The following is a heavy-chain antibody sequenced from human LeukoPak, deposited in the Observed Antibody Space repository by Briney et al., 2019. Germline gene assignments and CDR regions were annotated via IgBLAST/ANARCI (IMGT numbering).Heavy chain of an antibody. J-gene: IGHJ4*02. D-gene: IGHD1-26*01. CDR2: IYYGGTT. CDR3: ARHDGTLDYFDS. V-gene: IGHV4-59*08. Sequence: PSETLPLTCSVSNGSISTYYGSWIRQSPGKGLEWIGYIYYGGTTSYNPSLKRRVTISVHSPKNHFSLRLTSLTAADTALYYCARHDGTLDYFDSWGPGSLVIVSS. CDR1: NGSISTYY.